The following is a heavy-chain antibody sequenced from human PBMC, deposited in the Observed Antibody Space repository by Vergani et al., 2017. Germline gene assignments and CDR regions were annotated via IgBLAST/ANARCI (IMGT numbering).Heavy chain of an antibody. CDR1: GYSISSGYY. CDR3: ARSTPSGESDWFDP. CDR2: IYHSGST. D-gene: IGHD2-2*01. Sequence: QVQLQESGPGLVKPSETLSLTCAVPGYSISSGYYWGWTRQPPGKGLEWIGSIYHSGSTYYNPSLKSRVTISVDTSKNQFSLKLSSVTAADAAVYSCARSTPSGESDWFDPWGQGTLVTVSS. J-gene: IGHJ5*02. V-gene: IGHV4-38-2*01.